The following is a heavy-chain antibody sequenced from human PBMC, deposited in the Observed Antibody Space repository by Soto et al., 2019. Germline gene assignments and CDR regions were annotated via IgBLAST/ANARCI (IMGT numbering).Heavy chain of an antibody. V-gene: IGHV3-30*18. Sequence: GGSLRLSCAASGFNFSSYGMHWVRQAPGKGLEWVAVISYDGSNKYYADSVKGRFTISRDNSKNTLYLQMNSLRAEDTAVYYCAKDRDYYDSSGYYLLDYWGQGTLVTSPQ. CDR2: ISYDGSNK. CDR3: AKDRDYYDSSGYYLLDY. D-gene: IGHD3-22*01. J-gene: IGHJ4*02. CDR1: GFNFSSYG.